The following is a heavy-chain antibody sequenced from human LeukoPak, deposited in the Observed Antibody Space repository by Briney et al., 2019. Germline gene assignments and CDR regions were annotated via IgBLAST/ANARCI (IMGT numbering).Heavy chain of an antibody. Sequence: GGSLRLSCAASGFTFSSYWMSWVRQAPAKGLAWVANIKQDGSEKYYVDSVKGRFTISRDNAKNSLYLQMNSLRADDTAVYYCAREGSAAANHNWLDPWGQGTLVTVSS. V-gene: IGHV3-7*01. J-gene: IGHJ5*02. CDR2: IKQDGSEK. CDR1: GFTFSSYW. CDR3: AREGSAAANHNWLDP. D-gene: IGHD6-13*01.